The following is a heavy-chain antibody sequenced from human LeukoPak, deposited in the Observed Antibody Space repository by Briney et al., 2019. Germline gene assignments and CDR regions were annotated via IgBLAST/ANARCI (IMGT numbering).Heavy chain of an antibody. J-gene: IGHJ4*02. CDR3: ARGGWSYDILTGDYKPHDY. CDR1: GFSFSSYA. CDR2: ISYDGSNK. V-gene: IGHV3-30-3*01. Sequence: GGSLRLSCAASGFSFSSYAMHCVRQAPGKGLEWVAVISYDGSNKYYADSVKGRFTISRDNSKNTLYLQMNSLRAEDTAVYYCARGGWSYDILTGDYKPHDYWGQGTLVTVSS. D-gene: IGHD3-9*01.